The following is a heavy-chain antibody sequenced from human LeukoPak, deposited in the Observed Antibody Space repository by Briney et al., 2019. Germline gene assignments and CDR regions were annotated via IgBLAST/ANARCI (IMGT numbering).Heavy chain of an antibody. CDR2: IKQDGSEK. J-gene: IGHJ4*02. CDR3: ARGGMVRGVITPPFDY. CDR1: GFTSSSYW. D-gene: IGHD3-10*01. Sequence: GGSLRLSCAASGFTSSSYWMSWVRQAPGKGLEWVANIKQDGSEKYYVDSVKGRFTISRDNAKNSLYLQMNSLRAEDTAVYYCARGGMVRGVITPPFDYWGQGTLVTVSS. V-gene: IGHV3-7*03.